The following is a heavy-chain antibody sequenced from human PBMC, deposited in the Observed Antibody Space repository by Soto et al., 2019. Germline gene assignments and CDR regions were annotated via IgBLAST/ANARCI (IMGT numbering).Heavy chain of an antibody. V-gene: IGHV3-48*02. CDR3: ARVKESSSSWYSPYSYYMDV. CDR1: GFTFSSYS. CDR2: ISSSSSTI. D-gene: IGHD6-13*01. Sequence: GGSLRLSCAASGFTFSSYSMNWVRQAPGKGLKGVSYISSSSSTIYYADSVKGRFTISRDNAKNSLYLQMNSLRDEDTAVYYCARVKESSSSWYSPYSYYMDVWGKGTTVTVSS. J-gene: IGHJ6*03.